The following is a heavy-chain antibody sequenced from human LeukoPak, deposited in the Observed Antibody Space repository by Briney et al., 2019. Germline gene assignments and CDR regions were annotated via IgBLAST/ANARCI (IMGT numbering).Heavy chain of an antibody. CDR2: ISSSGSTI. J-gene: IGHJ4*02. CDR1: GFTFSSYE. Sequence: GGSLRLSRAASGFTFSSYEMNWVRQAPGKGLEWVSYISSSGSTIYYADSVKGRFTISRDNAKNSLYLQMNSLRAEDTAVYYCAKFATPYCGGDCSPGYFDYWGQGTLVTVSS. V-gene: IGHV3-48*03. D-gene: IGHD2-21*02. CDR3: AKFATPYCGGDCSPGYFDY.